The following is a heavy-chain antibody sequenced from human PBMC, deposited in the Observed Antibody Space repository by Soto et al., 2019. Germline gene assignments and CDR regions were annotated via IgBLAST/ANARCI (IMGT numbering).Heavy chain of an antibody. CDR1: GGSISSSSYY. V-gene: IGHV4-39*01. D-gene: IGHD2-2*01. CDR2: IYYSGST. J-gene: IGHJ5*02. CDR3: ARQGYQLPNWFDP. Sequence: QLQLQESGPGLVKPSETLSLTCTVSGGSISSSSYYWGWIRQPPGKGLELIGSIYYSGSTYYNPSLKSRVTISVDTSKNQFSLKLSSVTAADTAVYYCARQGYQLPNWFDPWGQGTLVTVSS.